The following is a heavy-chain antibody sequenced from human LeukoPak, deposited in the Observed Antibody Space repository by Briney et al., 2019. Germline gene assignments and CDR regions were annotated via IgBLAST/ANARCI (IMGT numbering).Heavy chain of an antibody. D-gene: IGHD4-23*01. CDR2: VYYTGVT. Sequence: SETLSLTCTVSGGYINTSGHYWGWIRQPPGKGLEWIGSVYYTGVTSTNPFFRSRMSISVDTSKNQFSLNLTSVTAADAAVYYCARERSSSGGHNWFDPWGQGTLVTVSS. CDR3: ARERSSSGGHNWFDP. J-gene: IGHJ5*02. V-gene: IGHV4-39*07. CDR1: GGYINTSGHY.